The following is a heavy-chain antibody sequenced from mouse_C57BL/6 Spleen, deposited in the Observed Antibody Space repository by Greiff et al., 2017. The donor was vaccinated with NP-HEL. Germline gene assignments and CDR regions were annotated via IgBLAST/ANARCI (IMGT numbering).Heavy chain of an antibody. CDR3: AVYGSSRYYYAMDY. CDR2: ISYDGSN. CDR1: GYSITSGYY. D-gene: IGHD1-1*01. V-gene: IGHV3-6*01. J-gene: IGHJ4*01. Sequence: VQLKQSGPGLVKPSQSLSLTCSVTGYSITSGYYWNWIRQFPGNKLEWMGYISYDGSNNYNPSLKNRISITRDTSKNQFFLKLNSVTTEDTATYYCAVYGSSRYYYAMDYWGQGTSVTVSS.